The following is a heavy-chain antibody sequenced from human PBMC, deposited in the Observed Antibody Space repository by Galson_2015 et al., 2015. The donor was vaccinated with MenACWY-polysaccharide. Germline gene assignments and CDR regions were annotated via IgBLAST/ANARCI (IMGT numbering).Heavy chain of an antibody. J-gene: IGHJ4*02. CDR3: ASAFHGTTRWSD. CDR1: GYNLPHYW. V-gene: IGHV5-51*03. CDR2: IHPLDSDT. D-gene: IGHD1/OR15-1a*01. Sequence: QSGAEVKKPGESLKISCKNSGYNLPHYWIGWVRQMPGKGLEWVGIIHPLDSDTKYSPSFQGHVFISADKSIDTAYLQWRTLEASDTAVYYCASAFHGTTRWSDWGQGTLVTVSS.